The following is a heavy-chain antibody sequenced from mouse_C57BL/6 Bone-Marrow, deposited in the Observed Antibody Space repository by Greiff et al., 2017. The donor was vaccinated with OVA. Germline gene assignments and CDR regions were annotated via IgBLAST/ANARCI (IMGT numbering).Heavy chain of an antibody. J-gene: IGHJ4*01. Sequence: QVQLKESGAELVRPGASVTLSCKASGYTFTDYEMHWVKQTPVHGLEWIGAIDPGTGGTAYNQNVKGKAILPADKSSSTAYMELRSLTSENSAVYDGTRGYSNYDAMDYWGQGTSVTVSS. D-gene: IGHD2-5*01. CDR2: IDPGTGGT. CDR3: TRGYSNYDAMDY. V-gene: IGHV1-15*01. CDR1: GYTFTDYE.